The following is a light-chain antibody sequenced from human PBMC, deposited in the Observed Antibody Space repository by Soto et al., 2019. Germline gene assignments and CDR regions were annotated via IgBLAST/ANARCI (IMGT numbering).Light chain of an antibody. Sequence: DIQLTQSPSSLSASVGDRVTITCRASQAISSYLAWYQQKPGKAPKLLISTASTLQSGVPSRFSGSGSGTEFTLTISSLQPDDFATYYCLQRNNYPRTFGEGTKVDIK. CDR3: LQRNNYPRT. CDR1: QAISSY. CDR2: TAS. J-gene: IGKJ4*02. V-gene: IGKV1-9*01.